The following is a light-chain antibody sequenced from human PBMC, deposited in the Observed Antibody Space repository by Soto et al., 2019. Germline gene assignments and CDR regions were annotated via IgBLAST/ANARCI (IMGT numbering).Light chain of an antibody. V-gene: IGKV3-15*01. J-gene: IGKJ3*01. CDR3: QQYNNWPL. CDR2: GAS. Sequence: EIVMTQSPATLSVSPGARATLSCRASQSVSSNLAWYQQKPGQAPRLLIYGASTRATGIPARFSGSRSGTEFTLTISSLQSEDFAVYYCQQYNNWPLFGPGTKVDIK. CDR1: QSVSSN.